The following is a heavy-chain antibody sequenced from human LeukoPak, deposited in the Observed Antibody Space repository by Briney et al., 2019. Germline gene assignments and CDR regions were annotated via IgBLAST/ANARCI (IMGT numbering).Heavy chain of an antibody. V-gene: IGHV3-64*01. CDR1: GFTFSSYA. J-gene: IGHJ4*02. Sequence: GGSLRLSCAASGFTFSSYAMHWVRQAPGKGLEYVSAISSNGGSTYYANSVKGRFTISRDNSKNTLYLQMGSLRAEDMDVYYCARTKCGGDCYCDYWGQGTLVTVSS. CDR3: ARTKCGGDCYCDY. D-gene: IGHD2-21*02. CDR2: ISSNGGST.